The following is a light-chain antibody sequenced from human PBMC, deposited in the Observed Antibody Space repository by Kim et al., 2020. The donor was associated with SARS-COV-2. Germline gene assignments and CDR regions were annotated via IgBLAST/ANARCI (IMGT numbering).Light chain of an antibody. V-gene: IGKV1-27*01. CDR2: AAS. CDR1: QGIMVD. CDR3: QKYYNAPRT. J-gene: IGKJ1*01. Sequence: ASVGDRVTISSRASQGIMVDLACYKQKPGQVPKLLVYAASTLHSGVPSRFSGTGSGTDFTLTISSLQPEDVATYYCQKYYNAPRTFGPGTKVDIK.